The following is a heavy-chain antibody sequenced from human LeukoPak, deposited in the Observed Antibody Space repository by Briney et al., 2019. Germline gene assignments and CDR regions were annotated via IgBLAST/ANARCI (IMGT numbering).Heavy chain of an antibody. CDR1: GVSVGSHF. D-gene: IGHD2-21*01. V-gene: IGHV4-4*07. CDR3: ARAYCGGDCTAGGAFDI. CDR2: VSASGAI. Sequence: PSETLSHTRGFSGVSVGSHFWSWVRQPARKALEWIGRVSASGAISSKPSLHSRVTMSLDTSKTQFSLKSTSVTAADTAVYFCARAYCGGDCTAGGAFDIWGQGTMVTVSS. J-gene: IGHJ3*02.